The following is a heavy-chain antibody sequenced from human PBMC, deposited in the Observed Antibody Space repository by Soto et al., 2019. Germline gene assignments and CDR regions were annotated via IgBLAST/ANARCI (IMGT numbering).Heavy chain of an antibody. Sequence: WGSLRVSCASSGFIFTNYGMNWVRQAPGKGLEWVSVIGGRGNSAYYADSVQGRFTISRDNSKKTLSLQMSSLTADDTAIYYCVREGSGSFDFWGRGTMFTVSS. CDR1: GFIFTNYG. V-gene: IGHV3-23*01. D-gene: IGHD6-19*01. J-gene: IGHJ3*01. CDR2: IGGRGNSA. CDR3: VREGSGSFDF.